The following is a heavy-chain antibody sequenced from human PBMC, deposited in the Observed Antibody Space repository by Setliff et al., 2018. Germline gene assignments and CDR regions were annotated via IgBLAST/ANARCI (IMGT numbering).Heavy chain of an antibody. Sequence: ASVKVSCKASGYIFTYYAIHWVRQAPGQRLEWMGWINAGNGNTKYSQKFQGRVTITRDTSASTAYMELSSLTSEDTAVYYCARRPYDDNSGFYRSFDYWGQGTLVTVSS. CDR1: GYIFTYYA. CDR3: ARRPYDDNSGFYRSFDY. D-gene: IGHD3-22*01. CDR2: INAGNGNT. J-gene: IGHJ4*02. V-gene: IGHV1-3*01.